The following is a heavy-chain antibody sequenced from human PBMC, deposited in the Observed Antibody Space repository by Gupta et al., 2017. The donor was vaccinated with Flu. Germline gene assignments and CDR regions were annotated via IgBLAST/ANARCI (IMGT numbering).Heavy chain of an antibody. CDR2: ISSSGIK. J-gene: IGHJ5*02. V-gene: IGHV3-48*03. CDR1: GFTLSSYD. CDR3: ARGHWGT. D-gene: IGHD3-16*01. Sequence: CSDCGFTLSSYDVGLVRQVTGRWLEWVSFISSSGIKYYGDPVRGRFTISRDNAKNSLYLQXSXLRDEDXAVYYCARGHWGTWGQGTLVTVSS.